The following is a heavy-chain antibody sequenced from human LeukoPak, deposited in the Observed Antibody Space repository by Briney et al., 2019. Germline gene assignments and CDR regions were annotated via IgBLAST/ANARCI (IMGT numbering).Heavy chain of an antibody. Sequence: TGGSLRLSCAASGFTFSSYSMNWVRQAPGKGLEWVSSISSSSSYIYYADSVKGRFTISRDNAKNSLYLQMNSLRAEDTAVYYCARETYYYGSGSLYYMDVWGKGTTVTVSS. CDR3: ARETYYYGSGSLYYMDV. D-gene: IGHD3-10*01. J-gene: IGHJ6*03. CDR1: GFTFSSYS. V-gene: IGHV3-21*01. CDR2: ISSSSSYI.